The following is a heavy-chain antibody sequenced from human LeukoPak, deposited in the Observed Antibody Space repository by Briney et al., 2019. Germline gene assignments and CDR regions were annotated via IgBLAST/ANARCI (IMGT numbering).Heavy chain of an antibody. CDR3: ARERTLTSCYDY. D-gene: IGHD2-15*01. J-gene: IGHJ4*02. CDR2: INPNSGGT. Sequence: ASVKVSCKASGYTFTGYYIQWVRQAPGQGLEWMGWINPNSGGTNYAQKFQGRVTMTRDTSISTAYMELSRLRSDDTAVYYCARERTLTSCYDYWGQGTLVTVSS. CDR1: GYTFTGYY. V-gene: IGHV1-2*02.